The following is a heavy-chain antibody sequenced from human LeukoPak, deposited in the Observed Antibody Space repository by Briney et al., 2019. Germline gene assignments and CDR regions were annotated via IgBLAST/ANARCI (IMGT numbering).Heavy chain of an antibody. D-gene: IGHD1-26*01. Sequence: ASVKVSCKASGYTFTGYYMHWVRQAPGQGLEWMGWINPNSGGTNYAQNFQGRVTMTRDTSISTAYMELSSLISGDTAVYYCATLINNSGSFEYYFDYWGQGTLVIVSS. CDR1: GYTFTGYY. CDR2: INPNSGGT. CDR3: ATLINNSGSFEYYFDY. J-gene: IGHJ4*02. V-gene: IGHV1-2*02.